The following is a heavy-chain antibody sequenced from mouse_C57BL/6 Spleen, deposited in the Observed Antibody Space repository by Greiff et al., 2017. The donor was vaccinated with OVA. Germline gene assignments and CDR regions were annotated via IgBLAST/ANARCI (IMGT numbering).Heavy chain of an antibody. Sequence: QVQLQQPGAELVKPGASVKLSCKASGYTFTSYWMHWVKQRPGRGLEWIGRIDPNSGGTKYNEKFKSKAPLTVDKPSSTAYMQLSSLTSEDSAVYYCAKGISITTVVAMDYWGQGTTLTVSS. CDR1: GYTFTSYW. CDR2: IDPNSGGT. V-gene: IGHV1-72*01. D-gene: IGHD1-1*01. J-gene: IGHJ2*01. CDR3: AKGISITTVVAMDY.